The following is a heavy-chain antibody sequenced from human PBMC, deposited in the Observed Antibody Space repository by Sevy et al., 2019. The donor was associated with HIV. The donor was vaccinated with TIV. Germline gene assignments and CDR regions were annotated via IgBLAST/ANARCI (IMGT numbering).Heavy chain of an antibody. Sequence: ASVKVSCKASGYTFTGYYIHWVRQAPGQGLEWMGWINPNGGGTNYAQKFQGRVTMTADTSISTAYMDLTRLRSDDTAVYYCSRRVYGSGTYLNDYWGQGTLVTVSS. D-gene: IGHD3-10*01. CDR1: GYTFTGYY. CDR3: SRRVYGSGTYLNDY. V-gene: IGHV1-2*02. J-gene: IGHJ4*02. CDR2: INPNGGGT.